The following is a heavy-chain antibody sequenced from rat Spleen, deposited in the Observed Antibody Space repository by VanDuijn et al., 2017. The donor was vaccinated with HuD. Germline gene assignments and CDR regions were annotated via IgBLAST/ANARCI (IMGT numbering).Heavy chain of an antibody. CDR3: ARYELGGYFDY. CDR2: ISPTGGST. D-gene: IGHD5-1*01. J-gene: IGHJ2*01. V-gene: IGHV5-25*01. Sequence: EVQLVESDGGLVQPGRSLKLSCAASGFSFSDHYMAWVRQAPAKGLEWVASISPTGGSTYYQESVKGRFTISRDNVKNNLYLQMDSLRSEDTATYYCARYELGGYFDYWGQGVMVTVSS. CDR1: GFSFSDHY.